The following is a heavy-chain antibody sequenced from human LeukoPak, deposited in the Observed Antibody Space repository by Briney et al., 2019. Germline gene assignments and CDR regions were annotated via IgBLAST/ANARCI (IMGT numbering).Heavy chain of an antibody. CDR1: GFTFGSNW. V-gene: IGHV3-7*02. CDR2: IKEDGSVK. CDR3: ASQSFGRFDP. D-gene: IGHD3-16*01. J-gene: IGHJ5*02. Sequence: GGSLRLSCVVSGFTFGSNWMSWVRQAPGKGLEWVGNIKEDGSVKYYVDSVKGRFTISRDNAKNSLYLQMNSLRAEDTAVYYCASQSFGRFDPWGQGTRVTVSS.